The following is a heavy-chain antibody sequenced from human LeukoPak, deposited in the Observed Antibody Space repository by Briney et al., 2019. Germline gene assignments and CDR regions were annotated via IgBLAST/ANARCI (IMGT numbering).Heavy chain of an antibody. CDR1: GGSTSSGAYY. CDR2: IYYNGNT. D-gene: IGHD3-10*01. CDR3: ARAIGSGSYYNNWFDP. J-gene: IGHJ5*02. Sequence: PSETLSLTCTVSGGSTSSGAYYWSWIRQHPGKGLEWIGYIYYNGNTDTKYNPSLKSRVTISVDTSKNQFSLKLSSVTAADTAVYYCARAIGSGSYYNNWFDPWGQGTLVTVSS. V-gene: IGHV4-31*03.